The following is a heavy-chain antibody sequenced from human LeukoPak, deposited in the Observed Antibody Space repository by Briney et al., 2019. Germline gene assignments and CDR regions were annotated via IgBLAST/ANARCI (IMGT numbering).Heavy chain of an antibody. CDR1: GYTFTSYW. CDR3: ARHVTPMENFDY. J-gene: IGHJ4*01. CDR2: IDPSDSYT. D-gene: IGHD5-18*01. Sequence: HGESLKISCKGSGYTFTSYWITWVRQMPGKGLERMGTIDPSDSYTKYSPSFQGHVTISADKSITTAYLQWSSLQASDTAMYYCARHVTPMENFDYWGQGTLVTVSS. V-gene: IGHV5-10-1*01.